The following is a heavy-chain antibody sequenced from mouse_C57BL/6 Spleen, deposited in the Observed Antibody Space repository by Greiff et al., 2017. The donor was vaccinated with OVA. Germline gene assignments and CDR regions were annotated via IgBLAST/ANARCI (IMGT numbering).Heavy chain of an antibody. CDR1: GYTFTSYW. CDR3: ARSEDYDGWSYAMDY. J-gene: IGHJ4*01. D-gene: IGHD2-4*01. Sequence: QVQLKQPGTELVKPGASVKLSCKASGYTFTSYWMHWVKQRPGQGLEWIGNINPSNGGTNYNEKLQSKATMTVDKSSSTAYMQLSILTSEDAAVYYGARSEDYDGWSYAMDYWGQGTSVTVSS. CDR2: INPSNGGT. V-gene: IGHV1-53*01.